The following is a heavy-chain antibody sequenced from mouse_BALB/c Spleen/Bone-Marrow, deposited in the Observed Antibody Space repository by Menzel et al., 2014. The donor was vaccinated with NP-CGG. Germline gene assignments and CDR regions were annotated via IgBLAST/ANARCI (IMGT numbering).Heavy chain of an antibody. J-gene: IGHJ4*01. Sequence: GQLVESGAELVKPGASVKMSCKASGYTFTSYWMHWVKQRPGQGLEWIGVLDPSDSYTTYNQKFKGKATLTVDTSSNSAYMHLSSLTSEDSAVYYCTRGANPYYYTIDYWGQGTSVTVSS. V-gene: IGHV1S127*01. CDR2: LDPSDSYT. CDR3: TRGANPYYYTIDY. D-gene: IGHD4-1*01. CDR1: GYTFTSYW.